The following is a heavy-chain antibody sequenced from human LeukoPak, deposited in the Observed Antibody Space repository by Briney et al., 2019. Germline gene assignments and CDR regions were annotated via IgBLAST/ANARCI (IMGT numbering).Heavy chain of an antibody. D-gene: IGHD2-8*01. CDR3: ARGGVMVAGTPYYYYGMDV. V-gene: IGHV4-34*01. CDR2: INHSGST. CDR1: GRSFSGYY. Sequence: NSSETLSLTCAVYGRSFSGYYWSWIRQPPGKGLEWIGEINHSGSTNYNPSLKSRVTISVDTSKNQFSLKLSSVTAADTAVYYCARGGVMVAGTPYYYYGMDVWGQGTTVTVSS. J-gene: IGHJ6*02.